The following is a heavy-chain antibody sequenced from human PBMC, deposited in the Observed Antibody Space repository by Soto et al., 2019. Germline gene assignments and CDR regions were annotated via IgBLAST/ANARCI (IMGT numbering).Heavy chain of an antibody. CDR2: ISAYNGNT. D-gene: IGHD6-13*01. Sequence: ASVKVSCKASGYTFTSYGISWVRQAPGQGLEWMGWISAYNGNTNYAQKLQGRVTMTTDTSTSTAYMELRSLRSDDTAVYYCARGESAAPAPPYYYYYYMDVWGKGTTVTVSS. CDR1: GYTFTSYG. V-gene: IGHV1-18*01. CDR3: ARGESAAPAPPYYYYYYMDV. J-gene: IGHJ6*03.